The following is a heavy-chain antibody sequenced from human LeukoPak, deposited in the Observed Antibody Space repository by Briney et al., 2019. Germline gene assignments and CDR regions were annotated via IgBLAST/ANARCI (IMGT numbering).Heavy chain of an antibody. Sequence: ASVKVSCKASGYTFTSYYMHWVRQAPGQGLEGMGIINPDGGSTSYAQKFQGRVIMTRDTYTSKVYMELSSLRSEDTAVYYCARGYSYGKRDAFDIWGQGTMVTVSS. CDR3: ARGYSYGKRDAFDI. D-gene: IGHD5-18*01. CDR1: GYTFTSYY. V-gene: IGHV1-46*01. J-gene: IGHJ3*02. CDR2: INPDGGST.